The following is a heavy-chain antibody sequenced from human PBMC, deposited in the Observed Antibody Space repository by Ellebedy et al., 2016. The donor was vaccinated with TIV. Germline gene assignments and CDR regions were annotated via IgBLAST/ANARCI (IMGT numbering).Heavy chain of an antibody. Sequence: GGSLRLXXAASGFTFSSYGMHWVRQAPGKGLEWVSAISGSGGSTYYADSVKGRFTISRDNSKNTLYLQMNSLRAEDTAVYYCARQPRNGIAVAGTALGYWGQGTLVTVSS. CDR3: ARQPRNGIAVAGTALGY. V-gene: IGHV3-23*01. D-gene: IGHD6-19*01. CDR2: ISGSGGST. J-gene: IGHJ4*02. CDR1: GFTFSSYG.